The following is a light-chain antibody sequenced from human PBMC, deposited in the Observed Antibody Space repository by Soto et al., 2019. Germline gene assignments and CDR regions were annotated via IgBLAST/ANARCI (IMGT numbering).Light chain of an antibody. CDR3: SSYTSSSTLVV. V-gene: IGLV2-14*01. CDR1: SRDGGGYNY. CDR2: DVS. J-gene: IGLJ1*01. Sequence: QSALTQPASVSGSPGQSITISCTGTSRDGGGYNYVSWYQQHPGKAPKLMIYDVSNRPSGVSNRFSGSKSGNTASLTISGLQAEDEADYYCSSYTSSSTLVVFGTGPKLTVL.